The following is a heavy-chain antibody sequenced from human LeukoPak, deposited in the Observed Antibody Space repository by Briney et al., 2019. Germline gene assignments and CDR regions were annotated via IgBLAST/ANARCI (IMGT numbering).Heavy chain of an antibody. CDR2: IYTSGST. V-gene: IGHV4-61*02. Sequence: SETLSLTCTVSGGPISSGSYYWSWIRQPAGKGLEWIGRIYTSGSTNYNPSLKSRVIISVDTSKNQFSLKLSSVTAADTAVYYCAREGLRGLSGPFDYWGQGTLVTVSS. CDR1: GGPISSGSYY. D-gene: IGHD3-10*01. CDR3: AREGLRGLSGPFDY. J-gene: IGHJ4*02.